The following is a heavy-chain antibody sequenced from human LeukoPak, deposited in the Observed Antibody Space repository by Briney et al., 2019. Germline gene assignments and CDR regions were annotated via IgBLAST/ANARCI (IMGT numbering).Heavy chain of an antibody. D-gene: IGHD6-13*01. CDR1: GGSFSGYY. Sequence: SETLSLTCAVHGGSFSGYYWSWIRQPPGKGLEWIGEINHSGSTNYNPSLKSRVTISVDTSKNQFSLKLSSVTAADTAVYYCAGGSSRSVGMDVWGQGTTVTVSS. CDR2: INHSGST. V-gene: IGHV4-34*01. CDR3: AGGSSRSVGMDV. J-gene: IGHJ6*02.